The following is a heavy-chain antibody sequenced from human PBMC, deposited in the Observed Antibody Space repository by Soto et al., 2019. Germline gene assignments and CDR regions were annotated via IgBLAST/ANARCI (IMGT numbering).Heavy chain of an antibody. J-gene: IGHJ4*02. Sequence: QVQLQQWGAGLLKPSETLSLTCAVYGGSFSGYYWSWIRQPPGKGLEWIGEINHSGSTNYNPSLKSRVTISVDTSKNQFPLKRSSVTAADTAVYYCARKYSGYDSYYFDYWGQGTLVTVSS. V-gene: IGHV4-34*01. CDR3: ARKYSGYDSYYFDY. CDR1: GGSFSGYY. D-gene: IGHD5-12*01. CDR2: INHSGST.